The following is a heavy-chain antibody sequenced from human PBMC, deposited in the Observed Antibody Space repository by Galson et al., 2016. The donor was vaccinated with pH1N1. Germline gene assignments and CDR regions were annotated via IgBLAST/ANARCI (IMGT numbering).Heavy chain of an antibody. CDR1: GYTFTTSY. Sequence: SVKVSCKASGYTFTTSYIHWVRQAPGEGLEWMGVIDPSGGGTTYAQKFQARVTMTRDTSTSTVYLDLSRLESADTSVYYGTRDLGRRREFWGQGTLVAVSA. J-gene: IGHJ4*02. CDR3: TRDLGRRREF. CDR2: IDPSGGGT. D-gene: IGHD1-26*01. V-gene: IGHV1-46*01.